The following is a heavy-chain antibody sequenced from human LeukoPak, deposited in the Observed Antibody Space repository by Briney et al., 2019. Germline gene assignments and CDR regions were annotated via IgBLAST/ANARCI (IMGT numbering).Heavy chain of an antibody. CDR2: ISYDAKNK. CDR1: GFNFNTYA. Sequence: GGPLRLSCAASGFNFNTYAIHWVRRAPGKGLDWVAVISYDAKNKYYADSVRGRFTMSRDNSKNAVYLQLNSLRAEDTAVYYCARDNFGEAFDYWGQGTLVSVSS. CDR3: ARDNFGEAFDY. J-gene: IGHJ4*02. V-gene: IGHV3-30*04. D-gene: IGHD3-10*01.